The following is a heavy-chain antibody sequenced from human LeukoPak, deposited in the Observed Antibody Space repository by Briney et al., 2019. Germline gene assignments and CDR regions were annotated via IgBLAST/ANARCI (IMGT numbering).Heavy chain of an antibody. Sequence: GASVKVSCKATGYTFIGYYINWVRQAPGQGLEWLGRINHDTSDTNYAQKFQGRVTMTRDTSISTAYMELSRLTSDDTAVYYCTRAAAGLLTHWGERTLVTVS. D-gene: IGHD3-9*01. V-gene: IGHV1-2*06. CDR3: TRAAAGLLTH. CDR1: GYTFIGYY. J-gene: IGHJ4*02. CDR2: INHDTSDT.